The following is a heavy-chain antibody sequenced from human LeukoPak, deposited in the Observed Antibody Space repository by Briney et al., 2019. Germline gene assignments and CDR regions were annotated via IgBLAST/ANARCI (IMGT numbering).Heavy chain of an antibody. J-gene: IGHJ6*02. CDR2: SGNT. CDR1: GASMSSSDYY. V-gene: IGHV4-39*07. D-gene: IGHD4-17*01. CDR3: ARSYGYGMDV. Sequence: SETLSLTCTVSGASMSSSDYYWGWIRQPPGKGLEWIGTSGNTDYNPSLKSRVTISVDTSKNQFSLKLSSATAADTAVYYCARSYGYGMDVWGQGTTVTVSS.